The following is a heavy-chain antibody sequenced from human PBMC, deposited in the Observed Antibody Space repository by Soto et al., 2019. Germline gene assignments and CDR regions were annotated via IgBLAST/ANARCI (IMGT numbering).Heavy chain of an antibody. J-gene: IGHJ4*02. V-gene: IGHV4-31*03. D-gene: IGHD7-27*01. Sequence: PSETLSLTCTVSGGSXSSGGYYWSWIRQHPGKGLEWIGYIYYSGSTNYNPSLKSRVTISVDTSKNQFSLKLSSVTAADTAVYYCARGWGRIFDYWGQGTLVTVSS. CDR3: ARGWGRIFDY. CDR1: GGSXSSGGYY. CDR2: IYYSGST.